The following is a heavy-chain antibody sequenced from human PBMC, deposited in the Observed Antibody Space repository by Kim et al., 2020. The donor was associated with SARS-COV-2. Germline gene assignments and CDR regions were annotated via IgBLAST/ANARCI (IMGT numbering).Heavy chain of an antibody. V-gene: IGHV4-59*09. Sequence: SGSTNYHPSLKSRVTISVDTSKNQFSLKLSSVTAADTAVYYCARGPTPDYWGQGTLVTVSS. J-gene: IGHJ4*02. CDR2: SGST. CDR3: ARGPTPDY.